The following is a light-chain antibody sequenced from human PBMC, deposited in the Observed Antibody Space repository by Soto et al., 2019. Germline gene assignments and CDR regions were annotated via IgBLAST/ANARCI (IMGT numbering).Light chain of an antibody. J-gene: IGKJ1*01. Sequence: DVQMNMSPSTLSASKGDRVTITCRASQSIISWLAWYQQKPGKASKLLIYDASSLESGVPSRFSGSGSGTEFTLTISSLQTDDVATYYCQLYDCHSWTFGQRTKVDIK. V-gene: IGKV1-5*01. CDR1: QSIISW. CDR3: QLYDCHSWT. CDR2: DAS.